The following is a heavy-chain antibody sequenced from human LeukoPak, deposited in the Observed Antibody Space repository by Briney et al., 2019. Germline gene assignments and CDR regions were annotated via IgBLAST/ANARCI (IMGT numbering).Heavy chain of an antibody. CDR2: ISSGGTFV. Sequence: PGGSLRLSCTGSGFTFSSYTLHWVRQAPGKELEWVSSISSGGTFVFYADSVAGRFTISRDNAGKFLYLQMDSLIAEDTAVYYCATLGCAGENCPRAGRALGGYWGPGTLVTVSS. CDR1: GFTFSSYT. J-gene: IGHJ4*02. D-gene: IGHD2-21*01. CDR3: ATLGCAGENCPRAGRALGGY. V-gene: IGHV3-21*01.